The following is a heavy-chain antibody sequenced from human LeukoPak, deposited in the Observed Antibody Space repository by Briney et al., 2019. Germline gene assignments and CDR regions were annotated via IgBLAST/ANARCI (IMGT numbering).Heavy chain of an antibody. V-gene: IGHV1-2*02. Sequence: GASVKVSCKASGYTFTGYYMHWVRQAPGQGLEWMGWINPNSGGTNYAQKFQGRVTMTRDTSISTAYMELSRLRSDDTAVYYCAKEGGFAGDYYDFWSGYYTGMFIDYWGQGTLVTVSS. CDR3: AKEGGFAGDYYDFWSGYYTGMFIDY. D-gene: IGHD3-3*01. CDR1: GYTFTGYY. CDR2: INPNSGGT. J-gene: IGHJ4*02.